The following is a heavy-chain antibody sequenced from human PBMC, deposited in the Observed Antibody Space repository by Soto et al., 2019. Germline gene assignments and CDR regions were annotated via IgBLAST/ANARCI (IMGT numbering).Heavy chain of an antibody. D-gene: IGHD1-1*01. CDR1: GFTFSSYW. Sequence: HPGGSLRLSCAASGFTFSSYWMSWVRQAPGKGLEWVANIKQDGSEKYYVDSVKGRFTISRDNAKNSLYLQMNSLRAEDTAVYYCARDFLFANEYYFDYWGQGTLVTVSS. CDR3: ARDFLFANEYYFDY. CDR2: IKQDGSEK. V-gene: IGHV3-7*01. J-gene: IGHJ4*02.